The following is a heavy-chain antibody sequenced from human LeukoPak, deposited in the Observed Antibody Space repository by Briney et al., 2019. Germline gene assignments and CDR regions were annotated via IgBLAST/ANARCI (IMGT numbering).Heavy chain of an antibody. D-gene: IGHD4-17*01. CDR3: ARVRGPTVTMMYFDY. CDR2: ISPGSTTI. V-gene: IGHV3-48*01. Sequence: GGSLRLSCAASGFNFNGHGTIWVRQAPGKGLEWISYISPGSTTINSADSVKDRFTTSRDKAKSSVFLQMNSLRAEDTAVYYCARVRGPTVTMMYFDYWGQGTLVTVPP. CDR1: GFNFNGHG. J-gene: IGHJ4*02.